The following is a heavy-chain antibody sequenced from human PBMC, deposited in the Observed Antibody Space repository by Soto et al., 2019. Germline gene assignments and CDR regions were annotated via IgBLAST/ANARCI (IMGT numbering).Heavy chain of an antibody. CDR1: GFTFSDYY. J-gene: IGHJ4*02. CDR3: ARDLGYYDSSGYFDY. V-gene: IGHV3-11*01. CDR2: ISSSDTII. Sequence: GGSLRLSCAASGFTFSDYYMSWILQAPWKGLEWVSYISSSDTIISYADSVKGRFTISRDNAKNSLYLQMNSLRAEDTAVYYCARDLGYYDSSGYFDYWGQGTLVTVSS. D-gene: IGHD3-22*01.